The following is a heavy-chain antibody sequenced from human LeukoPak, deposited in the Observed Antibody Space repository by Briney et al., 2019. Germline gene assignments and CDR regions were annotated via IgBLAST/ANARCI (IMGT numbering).Heavy chain of an antibody. CDR3: SRGLDSRKLGY. Sequence: PSETLSLTCTVSGASFSSGDQYWNWLRQSPGKGLEWLGSIHPSGMLYNNPSLESRVTISIDTSKNQFSLNLNSVTAADTAVYFCSRGLDSRKLGYWGQGTLVTVSS. CDR2: IHPSGML. D-gene: IGHD3-22*01. J-gene: IGHJ4*02. CDR1: GASFSSGDQY. V-gene: IGHV4-31*03.